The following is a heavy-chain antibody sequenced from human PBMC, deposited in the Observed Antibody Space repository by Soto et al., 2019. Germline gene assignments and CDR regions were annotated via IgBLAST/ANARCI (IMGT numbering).Heavy chain of an antibody. CDR2: ISAYNGNT. CDR1: GYTFTSYG. Sequence: QVQLVQSGAEVKKPGASVKVSCKAPGYTFTSYGITWVRQAPGQGLEWMGWISAYNGNTNYAQKLQGRVTMPTDTSTSTAYMELRSLRSDDTAVYYCARVVITFGGVIVPDYWGQGTLVTVSS. V-gene: IGHV1-18*01. CDR3: ARVVITFGGVIVPDY. D-gene: IGHD3-16*02. J-gene: IGHJ4*02.